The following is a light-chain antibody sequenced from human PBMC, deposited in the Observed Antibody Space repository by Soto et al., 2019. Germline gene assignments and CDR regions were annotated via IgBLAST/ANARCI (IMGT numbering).Light chain of an antibody. CDR1: SSDVGSDDL. J-gene: IGLJ1*01. V-gene: IGLV2-23*02. CDR2: DVY. CDR3: CSSAGSGTDV. Sequence: QSALTQPASVSGSPGQSITISCTGTSSDVGSDDLVSWFQQHPGKAPKRIIYDVYKRPSGVSNRFSGSKSGNTASLTISGLQAEDEADYYCCSSAGSGTDVFGSGTKLTVL.